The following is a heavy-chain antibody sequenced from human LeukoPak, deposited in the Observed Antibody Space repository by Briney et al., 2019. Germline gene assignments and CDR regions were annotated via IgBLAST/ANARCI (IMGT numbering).Heavy chain of an antibody. CDR1: GFTFSNAW. J-gene: IGHJ4*02. CDR2: IKSKTDGGTT. D-gene: IGHD6-13*01. Sequence: PGGSLRLSCAASGFTFSNAWMNWVRQAPGKGLEWVGRIKSKTDGGTTDYAAPVKGRFTISRDDSKNTLYLQMNSLKTEDTAVYYCTSRLGIAAAQPCDYWGQGTLVTVS. V-gene: IGHV3-15*07. CDR3: TSRLGIAAAQPCDY.